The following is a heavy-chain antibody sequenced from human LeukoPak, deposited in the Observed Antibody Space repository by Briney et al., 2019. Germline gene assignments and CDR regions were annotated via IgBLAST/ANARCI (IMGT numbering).Heavy chain of an antibody. CDR2: ISWNSGTT. CDR1: GFTFDDYA. Sequence: GGSLRLSCAASGFTFDDYAMHWVRQAPGKGLEWVSGISWNSGTTGYADSVKGRFTISRDNAKNSLYLQMNSLRAEDTALYYCAKDKSAMVRGVGDAFDIWGQGTMVTVSS. CDR3: AKDKSAMVRGVGDAFDI. D-gene: IGHD3-10*01. V-gene: IGHV3-9*01. J-gene: IGHJ3*02.